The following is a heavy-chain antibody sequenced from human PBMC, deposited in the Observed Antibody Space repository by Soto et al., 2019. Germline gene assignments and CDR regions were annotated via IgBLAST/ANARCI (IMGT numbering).Heavy chain of an antibody. V-gene: IGHV4-59*01. Sequence: PSETLSLTCTVSGGSISSYYWSWIRKPPGKGLEWIGYIYYSGSTNYNPSLKSRVTISVDTSKNQFSLMLSSVTAADTAVYYCARGRYCSGGSCPGRRTNYYYYYYMDVWGKGTTVTVSS. CDR1: GGSISSYY. CDR2: IYYSGST. CDR3: ARGRYCSGGSCPGRRTNYYYYYYMDV. J-gene: IGHJ6*03. D-gene: IGHD2-15*01.